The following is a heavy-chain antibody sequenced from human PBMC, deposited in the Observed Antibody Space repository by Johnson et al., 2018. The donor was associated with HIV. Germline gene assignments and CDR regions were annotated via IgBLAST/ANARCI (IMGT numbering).Heavy chain of an antibody. Sequence: VQLVESGGGLVQPGGSLRLSCATSGFTFSNYWMNWVRQAPGKGLEWVANINQDGSEKYYMDSVKGRLTISRDNAKNSLYLQMNSLRAEDTAVYYCVREGMQLWVDDAFDIWGQGTMVTVSS. D-gene: IGHD5-18*01. CDR1: GFTFSNYW. CDR2: INQDGSEK. J-gene: IGHJ3*02. CDR3: VREGMQLWVDDAFDI. V-gene: IGHV3-7*01.